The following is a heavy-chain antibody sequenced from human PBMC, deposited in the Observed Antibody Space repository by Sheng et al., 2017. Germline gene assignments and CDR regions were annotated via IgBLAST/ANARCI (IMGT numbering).Heavy chain of an antibody. CDR2: ISYDGSNK. Sequence: QVQLVESGGGVVQPGRSLRLSCAVSGIRFSSYAMHWVRQAPGKGLEWVAVISYDGSNKYYADSVKGRFTISRDNSKDTLYLQMNSLRNEDAAVYYCAKGRRGYNASPFDFWGQGT. CDR1: GIRFSSYA. J-gene: IGHJ4*02. V-gene: IGHV3-30*04. CDR3: AKGRRGYNASPFDF. D-gene: IGHD1-1*01.